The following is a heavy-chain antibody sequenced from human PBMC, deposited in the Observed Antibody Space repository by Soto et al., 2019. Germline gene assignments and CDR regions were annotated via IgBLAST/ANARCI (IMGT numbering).Heavy chain of an antibody. CDR3: AIKAGLCVGIICAPFDY. Sequence: ASVKVSCKASGGTFSSYTISWVRQAPGQGLEWMGRIIPILGIANYAQKFQGRVTITADKSTSTAYMELSSLRSEDTALYYCAIKAGLCVGIICAPFDYWGQGIPVTVSS. V-gene: IGHV1-69*02. D-gene: IGHD2-21*01. CDR2: IIPILGIA. J-gene: IGHJ4*02. CDR1: GGTFSSYT.